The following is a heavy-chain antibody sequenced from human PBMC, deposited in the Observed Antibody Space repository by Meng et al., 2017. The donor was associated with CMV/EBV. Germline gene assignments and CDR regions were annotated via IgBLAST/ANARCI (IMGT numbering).Heavy chain of an antibody. J-gene: IGHJ5*02. CDR3: ARSIPDEAIPGQETGWFDP. CDR1: GGTFSSYA. Sequence: SVKVSCKASGGTFSSYAISWVRQAPGQGLEWMGGIIPIFGTANYAQKFQGRVTITTDESTSTAYMELSSLRSEDTAVYYRARSIPDEAIPGQETGWFDPWGQGTLVTVSS. CDR2: IIPIFGTA. D-gene: IGHD2-2*02. V-gene: IGHV1-69*05.